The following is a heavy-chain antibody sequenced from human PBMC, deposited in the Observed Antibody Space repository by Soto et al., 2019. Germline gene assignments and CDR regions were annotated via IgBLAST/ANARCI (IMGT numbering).Heavy chain of an antibody. J-gene: IGHJ4*02. CDR1: GFTFSIYA. D-gene: IGHD2-8*01. CDR2: ISGSGGST. Sequence: GGSLRLSCAASGFTFSIYAMSWVRHAPGKGLEWVSAISGSGGSTYYADSVKGRFTISRDNSKNTLYLQMNSLRAEDTAVYYCAKDGVLMVYAEADYWGQGTLVTVSS. CDR3: AKDGVLMVYAEADY. V-gene: IGHV3-23*01.